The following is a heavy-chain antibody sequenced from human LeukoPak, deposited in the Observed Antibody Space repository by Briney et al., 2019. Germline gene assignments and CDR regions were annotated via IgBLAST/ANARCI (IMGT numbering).Heavy chain of an antibody. CDR1: GGSISSYY. J-gene: IGHJ3*02. Sequence: PSETLSLTCTVSGGSISSYYWSWIRQPPGKGLEWIGYIYYSGSTNYNPSLKSRVTISVDTSKNQFSLKLSSVTAADTAVYYCARDPTPDIVVVVAATGEGAFDIWGQGTMVTVSS. V-gene: IGHV4-59*12. D-gene: IGHD2-15*01. CDR3: ARDPTPDIVVVVAATGEGAFDI. CDR2: IYYSGST.